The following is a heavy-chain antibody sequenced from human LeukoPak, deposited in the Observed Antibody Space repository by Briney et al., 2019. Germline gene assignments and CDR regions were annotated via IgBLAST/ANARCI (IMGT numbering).Heavy chain of an antibody. CDR2: ISPSGGST. CDR3: ARDVSSPSSWWFDP. D-gene: IGHD2-2*01. V-gene: IGHV1-46*01. CDR1: GYTFTSHY. Sequence: ASVKVSCKASGYTFTSHYMHWVRQAPEQGLEWMGIISPSGGSTGYAQKFQGRVTMTRDMSTRTDCMELSSLRYEDTAVYYCARDVSSPSSWWFDPWGQGTLVTVSS. J-gene: IGHJ5*02.